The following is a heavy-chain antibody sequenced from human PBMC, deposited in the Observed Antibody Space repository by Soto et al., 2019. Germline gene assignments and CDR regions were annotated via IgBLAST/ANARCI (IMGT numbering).Heavy chain of an antibody. D-gene: IGHD6-19*01. Sequence: PGESLKISCKVSGDSFTGFWIGWVRQMPGKGLEWLGSIYPRDSDTRYSPSFQGQVTISADKSLSTAYLQWNSLQASDTAIYYCARQHPLDSRVWYTWGQGTLVTVPS. CDR1: GDSFTGFW. J-gene: IGHJ4*02. CDR2: IYPRDSDT. CDR3: ARQHPLDSRVWYT. V-gene: IGHV5-51*01.